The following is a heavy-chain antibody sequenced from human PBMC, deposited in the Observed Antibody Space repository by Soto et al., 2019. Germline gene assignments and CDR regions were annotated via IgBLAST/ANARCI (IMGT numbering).Heavy chain of an antibody. CDR2: ISTYNGNT. D-gene: IGHD3-16*01. Sequence: QVQLVQSGAEVKKPGASVKVSCKTSGYTFTNFGISWVRQAPGQGLEWMGWISTYNGNTNYAQKFQGSVTMTTDTTKRPAYMELRRLRSDDTAVYYWARGGTPIDYWGEGPLVTVSS. CDR3: ARGGTPIDY. CDR1: GYTFTNFG. J-gene: IGHJ4*02. V-gene: IGHV1-18*01.